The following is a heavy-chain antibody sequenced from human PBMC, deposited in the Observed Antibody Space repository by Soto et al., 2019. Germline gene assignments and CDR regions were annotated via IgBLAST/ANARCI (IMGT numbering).Heavy chain of an antibody. CDR2: INSDGSST. CDR1: GFTFSSYW. D-gene: IGHD6-13*01. CDR3: ARGAAAGPTQFDY. J-gene: IGHJ4*02. Sequence: GGSLRLSCAASGFTFSSYWMHWVRQAPGKGLVWVSRINSDGSSTSYADSVKGRFTISRDNAKNTLYLQMNSLRAEDTAVYYCARGAAAGPTQFDYWGQGTLVTVSS. V-gene: IGHV3-74*01.